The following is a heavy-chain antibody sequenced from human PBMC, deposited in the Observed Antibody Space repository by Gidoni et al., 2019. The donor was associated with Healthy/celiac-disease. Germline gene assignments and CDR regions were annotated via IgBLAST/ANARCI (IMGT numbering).Heavy chain of an antibody. CDR3: ARGLDAYGSGSYYWLDY. J-gene: IGHJ4*02. CDR1: GGSFSGYY. D-gene: IGHD3-10*01. CDR2: INHSGST. Sequence: QVQLQQWGAGLLKPSETLSLTCAVYGGSFSGYYWSWIRQPPGKGLEWIGEINHSGSTNYNPSLKSRVTISVDTSKNQFSLKLSSVTAADTAVYYCARGLDAYGSGSYYWLDYWGQGTLVTVSS. V-gene: IGHV4-34*01.